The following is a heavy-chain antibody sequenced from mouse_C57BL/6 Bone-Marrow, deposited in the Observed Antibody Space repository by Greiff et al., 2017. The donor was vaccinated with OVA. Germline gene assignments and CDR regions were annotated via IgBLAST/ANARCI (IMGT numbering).Heavy chain of an antibody. D-gene: IGHD1-1*01. V-gene: IGHV5-9-1*02. CDR1: GFTFSSYA. Sequence: EVKLMESGEGLVKPGGSLKLSCAASGFTFSSYAMSWVRQTPEKRLEWVAYISSGGDYIYYAEPVKGRFTISRDNARNTLYLQMSSLKSDDTAMYYCTRDYYGSSYTWFAYWGQGTLVTVSA. J-gene: IGHJ3*01. CDR2: ISSGGDYI. CDR3: TRDYYGSSYTWFAY.